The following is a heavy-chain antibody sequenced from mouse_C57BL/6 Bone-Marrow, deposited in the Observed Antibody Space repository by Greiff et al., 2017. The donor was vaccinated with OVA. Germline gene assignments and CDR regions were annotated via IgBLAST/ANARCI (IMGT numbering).Heavy chain of an antibody. CDR2: IRSKSNNYAT. J-gene: IGHJ3*01. D-gene: IGHD2-3*01. Sequence: EVMLVESGGGLVQPKGSLKLSCAASGFSFNTYAMNWVRQAPGKGLEWVARIRSKSNNYATYYADSVKDRFTISRDDSESMLYLQMNNLKTEDTAMYYCVSPRGYYLAWFAYWGQGTLVTVSA. CDR3: VSPRGYYLAWFAY. V-gene: IGHV10-1*01. CDR1: GFSFNTYA.